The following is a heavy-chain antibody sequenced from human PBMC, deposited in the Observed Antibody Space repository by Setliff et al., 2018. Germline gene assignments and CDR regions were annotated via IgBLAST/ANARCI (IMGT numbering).Heavy chain of an antibody. CDR1: GYSISSGYC. D-gene: IGHD3-16*02. CDR2: ICHSGST. V-gene: IGHV4-38-2*01. CDR3: RLWSHSYHNDY. Sequence: SETLSLTCDVSGYSISSGYCWGWIRQPPGKGLEWIGSICHSGSTHYNPSLKSRLTMSVDTSKNQFSLKLTSVTAAGTAVYYCRLWSHSYHNDYWGQGTLVTVSS. J-gene: IGHJ4*02.